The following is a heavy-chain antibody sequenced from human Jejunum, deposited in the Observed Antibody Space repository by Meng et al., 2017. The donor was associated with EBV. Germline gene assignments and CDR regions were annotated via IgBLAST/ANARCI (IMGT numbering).Heavy chain of an antibody. CDR3: ATSMSGDSYCDS. CDR2: NDNTRGT. J-gene: IGHJ5*02. D-gene: IGHD5-12*01. CDR1: GPTISSRYS. Sequence: QLQVPVSGPGPVLPSGTRILTQDWSGPTISSRYSGSWVGQPPVEVLYLIAENDNTRGTNYNPSLKSLVSMSIAKSKNQFSLNLNSVTVAVTAVYYCATSMSGDSYCDSWGQGTLVTVSS. V-gene: IGHV4-4*02.